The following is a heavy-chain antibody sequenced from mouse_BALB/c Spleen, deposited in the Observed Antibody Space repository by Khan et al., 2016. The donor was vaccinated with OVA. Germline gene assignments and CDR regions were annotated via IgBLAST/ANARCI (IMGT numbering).Heavy chain of an antibody. V-gene: IGHV1S136*01. CDR2: INPYNDGT. CDR1: GYTFTSYV. D-gene: IGHD2-10*01. Sequence: EAQLQESGPELVKPGASVKMSCKASGYTFTSYVMHWVKQRPGQGLEWIGYINPYNDGTKYNEKFKGKATLTSDKSSSTSYMELSSLTSEDSAVYYCARSTYYGNPYAMDYWGQGTSVTVSS. CDR3: ARSTYYGNPYAMDY. J-gene: IGHJ4*01.